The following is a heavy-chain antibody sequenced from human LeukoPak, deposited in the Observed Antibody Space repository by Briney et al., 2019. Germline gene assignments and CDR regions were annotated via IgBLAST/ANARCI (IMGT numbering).Heavy chain of an antibody. CDR2: ISGSGGST. CDR1: GFTFSSYA. D-gene: IGHD3-9*01. V-gene: IGHV3-23*01. CDR3: AKDRVLRYFDWLSLYYRMDV. J-gene: IGHJ6*02. Sequence: TRGSLSLSCAASGFTFSSYAVSWVSQAPGKGLEWVSAISGSGGSTYYADSVKGRFTISRDNSKNTLYLQMNSLRAEDTAVYYCAKDRVLRYFDWLSLYYRMDVWGQG.